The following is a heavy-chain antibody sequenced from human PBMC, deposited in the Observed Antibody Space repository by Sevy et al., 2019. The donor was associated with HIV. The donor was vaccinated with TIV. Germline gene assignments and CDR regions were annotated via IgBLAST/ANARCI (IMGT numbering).Heavy chain of an antibody. J-gene: IGHJ5*02. CDR1: GFTFSSYA. CDR2: ISGSGGST. D-gene: IGHD6-13*01. V-gene: IGHV3-23*01. CDR3: AKDQGRVAAAGTYNWFDP. Sequence: GGSLRLSCAASGFTFSSYAMSWVRQAPGKGLEWVSAISGSGGSTYYADSVKGRFTIPRDNSKNTLYLQMNSLRAEDTAVYYCAKDQGRVAAAGTYNWFDPWGQGTLVTVSS.